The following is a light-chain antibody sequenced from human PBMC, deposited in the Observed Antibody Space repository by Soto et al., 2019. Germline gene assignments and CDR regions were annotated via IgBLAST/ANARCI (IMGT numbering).Light chain of an antibody. CDR2: LGS. Sequence: IVMTQSPLSLPVTPGEPASISCSSMQSLLHSNGYNYLDWYLQKPGQSPQLLIYLGSNRASGVPDRFSGSGSGTDFTLKISRVEAEDVGVYYCMQALQTPPTFGQGTRLEIK. CDR3: MQALQTPPT. CDR1: QSLLHSNGYNY. V-gene: IGKV2-28*01. J-gene: IGKJ5*01.